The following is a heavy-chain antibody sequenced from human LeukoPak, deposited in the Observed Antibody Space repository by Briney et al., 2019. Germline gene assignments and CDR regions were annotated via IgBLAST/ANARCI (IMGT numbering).Heavy chain of an antibody. J-gene: IGHJ4*02. V-gene: IGHV3-7*01. CDR3: AKDRYDFWSGYHDY. CDR2: IKQDGSEK. Sequence: PGGSLRLSCATSGFTFTTYWMNWVRQAPGKGLEWVANIKQDGSEKYYVDSVQGRFTISRDNAKNSLYLQMNSLRAEDTAVYYCAKDRYDFWSGYHDYWGQGTLVTVSS. CDR1: GFTFTTYW. D-gene: IGHD3-3*01.